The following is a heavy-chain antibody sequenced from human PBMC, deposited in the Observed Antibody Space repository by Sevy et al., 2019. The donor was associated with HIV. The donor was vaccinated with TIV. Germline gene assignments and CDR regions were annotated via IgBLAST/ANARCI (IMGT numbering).Heavy chain of an antibody. V-gene: IGHV3-48*02. CDR3: ARVKLYHDNNVMDI. Sequence: GGSLRLSCAASGFTFSSYSMNWVRQAPGKGLEWLSYIRGTSNTIYYAGSVRGRFTISRDNARNSLYLQMKSLRDEDTAVYYCARVKLYHDNNVMDIWGQGALVTVSS. CDR2: IRGTSNTI. J-gene: IGHJ4*02. CDR1: GFTFSSYS. D-gene: IGHD3-16*01.